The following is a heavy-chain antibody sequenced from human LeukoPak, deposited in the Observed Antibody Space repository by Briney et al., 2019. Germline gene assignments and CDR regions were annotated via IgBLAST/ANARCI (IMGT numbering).Heavy chain of an antibody. CDR3: ARDLSDYYGSGSYRPIDAFDI. D-gene: IGHD3-10*01. CDR1: GGSFSGYY. J-gene: IGHJ3*02. V-gene: IGHV4-34*01. CDR2: INHSGSP. Sequence: SETLSLTCAVYGGSFSGYYWSWIRQPPGKGLEWIGEINHSGSPNYNPSLKSRVTISIDTCKNQFSLKLSPVTAADTAVYYCARDLSDYYGSGSYRPIDAFDIWGQGTMVTVSS.